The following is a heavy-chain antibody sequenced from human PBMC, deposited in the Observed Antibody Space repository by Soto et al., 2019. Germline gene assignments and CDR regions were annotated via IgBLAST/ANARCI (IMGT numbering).Heavy chain of an antibody. Sequence: ASVKVSCKASGYTFTSYAMHWVRQAPGQRLEWMGWINAGNGNTKYSQKFQGRVTVTRDTSASTAYMELSSLSSEDTDVYYCASESYGGEFDYWGQGTLVTVSS. CDR2: INAGNGNT. D-gene: IGHD4-17*01. CDR3: ASESYGGEFDY. V-gene: IGHV1-3*01. J-gene: IGHJ4*02. CDR1: GYTFTSYA.